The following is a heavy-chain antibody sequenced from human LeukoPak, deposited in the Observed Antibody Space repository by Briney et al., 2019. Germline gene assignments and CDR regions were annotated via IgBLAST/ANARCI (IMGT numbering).Heavy chain of an antibody. CDR2: IYTSGST. CDR1: GGSISSYY. J-gene: IGHJ4*02. D-gene: IGHD4-11*01. CDR3: ARVVSNYYFDS. V-gene: IGHV4-4*07. Sequence: SETLSLTCIVSGGSISSYYWSWVRQPAGKGLEWIGRIYTSGSTYYNPSLKSRVTISVDRSKNQFSLKLSSVTAADTAVYYCARVVSNYYFDSWGQGTLVTVSS.